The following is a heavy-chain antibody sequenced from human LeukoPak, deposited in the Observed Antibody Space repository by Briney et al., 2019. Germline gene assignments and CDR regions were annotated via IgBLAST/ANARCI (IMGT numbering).Heavy chain of an antibody. J-gene: IGHJ5*02. Sequence: SETLSLTCSVSGGSISSPNHDWAWIRQPPGQGLEWIGSIYYSGTTYYDLSLKSRVTLSVDTSQNQFSLKLSSVTAADTAIYFCARSLGANTWVGNWFDPWGQGTLVTVSP. CDR1: GGSISSPNHD. D-gene: IGHD3-10*01. V-gene: IGHV4-39*01. CDR3: ARSLGANTWVGNWFDP. CDR2: IYYSGTT.